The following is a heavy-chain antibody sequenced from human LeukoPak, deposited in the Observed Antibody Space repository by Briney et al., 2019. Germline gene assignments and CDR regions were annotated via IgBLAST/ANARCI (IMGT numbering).Heavy chain of an antibody. J-gene: IGHJ5*01. CDR2: INSDGYSI. CDR1: GFTFSSYW. CDR3: TRAGYSSGFDS. V-gene: IGHV3-74*03. Sequence: LSGGSLRLSCAASGFTFSSYWMHWVRQAPGKGLVWVSRINSDGYSITYADSVKGRFTISRDNAKNTLYLQMNSLIAEDTAVYFCTRAGYSSGFDSWGQGTLVTVSS. D-gene: IGHD6-19*01.